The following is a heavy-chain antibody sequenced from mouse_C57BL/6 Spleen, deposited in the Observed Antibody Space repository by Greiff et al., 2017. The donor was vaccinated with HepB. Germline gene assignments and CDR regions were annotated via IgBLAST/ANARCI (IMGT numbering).Heavy chain of an antibody. CDR1: GYAFSSSW. Sequence: VQLQQSGPELVKPGASVKISCKASGYAFSSSWMNWVKQRPGKGLEWIGRIYPGDGDTNYNGKFKGKATLTADKSSSTAYMQLSSLTSEDSAVYFCARTADDGYYPWFAYWGQGTLVTVSA. CDR2: IYPGDGDT. J-gene: IGHJ3*01. CDR3: ARTADDGYYPWFAY. V-gene: IGHV1-82*01. D-gene: IGHD2-3*01.